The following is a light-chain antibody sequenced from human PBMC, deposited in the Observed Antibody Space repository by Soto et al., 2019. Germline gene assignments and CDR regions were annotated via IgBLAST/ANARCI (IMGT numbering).Light chain of an antibody. V-gene: IGKV3-15*01. CDR2: DTS. CDR1: QSVGRK. J-gene: IGKJ5*01. CDR3: QQYNHWRSIS. Sequence: EIVLTQSPATLSVSPGERATLPCRASQSVGRKLAWYQHKPGQAPRLLSYDTSTRAAEIPARFSGSGSGTDFTLTISSLQSEDFAVYYCQQYNHWRSISFGQGTRLEI.